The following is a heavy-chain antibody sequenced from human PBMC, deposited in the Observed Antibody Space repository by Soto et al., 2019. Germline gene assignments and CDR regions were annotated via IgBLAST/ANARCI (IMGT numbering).Heavy chain of an antibody. CDR1: GGSISSGGYS. J-gene: IGHJ6*02. CDR3: ASGGLRLDYYYGMDV. V-gene: IGHV4-30-2*03. CDR2: IYYSGST. Sequence: SETLSLTCAVSGGSISSGGYSWSWIRQPPGKGLEWIGYIYYSGSTYYNPSLKSRVTISVDTSKNQFSLKLSSVTAADTAVYYCASGGLRLDYYYGMDVWGQGTTVTVSS. D-gene: IGHD5-12*01.